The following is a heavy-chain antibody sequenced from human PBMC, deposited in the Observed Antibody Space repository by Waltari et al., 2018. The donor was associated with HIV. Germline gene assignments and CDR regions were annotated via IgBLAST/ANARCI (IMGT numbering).Heavy chain of an antibody. D-gene: IGHD6-13*01. CDR3: ARGGDSSSWYPFGSNYYGMDV. Sequence: QVQLVQSGAEVKKPGASVKVSCKASGYTFTSYDINWVRQATGQGLEWMGWMNPNSGNTGYAQKFQGRVTMTRNTSISTAYMELSSLRSEDTAVYYCARGGDSSSWYPFGSNYYGMDVWGQGTTVTVSS. J-gene: IGHJ6*02. CDR2: MNPNSGNT. V-gene: IGHV1-8*01. CDR1: GYTFTSYD.